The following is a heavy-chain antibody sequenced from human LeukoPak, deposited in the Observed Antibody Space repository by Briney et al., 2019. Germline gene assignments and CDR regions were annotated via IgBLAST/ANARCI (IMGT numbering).Heavy chain of an antibody. Sequence: PGGSLRLSCAASGFTFDDYGMSWVRQAPGKGLEWVANIKQDGSEKHYVDSVKGRFTISRDNAKNTVYLQMNSLRAEETAVYYCARDADLGATIIGAFDIWGQGKMVTVSS. CDR3: ARDADLGATIIGAFDI. J-gene: IGHJ3*02. CDR2: IKQDGSEK. D-gene: IGHD5-24*01. CDR1: GFTFDDYG. V-gene: IGHV3-7*01.